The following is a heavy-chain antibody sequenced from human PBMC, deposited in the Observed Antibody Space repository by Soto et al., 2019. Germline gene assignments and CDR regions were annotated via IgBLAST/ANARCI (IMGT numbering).Heavy chain of an antibody. V-gene: IGHV3-23*01. CDR2: ISGSGGST. J-gene: IGHJ4*02. D-gene: IGHD1-26*01. Sequence: GGSLRLSCAASGFTFSSYAMSWVRQAPGKGLEWVSAISGSGGSTYYADSVKGRFTISRDNSKNTLYLQMNSLRAEDTAVYYCAKSPSGSYYVAYYFDYWGQGTLVTVSS. CDR3: AKSPSGSYYVAYYFDY. CDR1: GFTFSSYA.